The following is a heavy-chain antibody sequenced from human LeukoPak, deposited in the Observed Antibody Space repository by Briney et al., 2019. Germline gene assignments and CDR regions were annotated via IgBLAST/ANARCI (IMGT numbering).Heavy chain of an antibody. J-gene: IGHJ4*02. V-gene: IGHV1-69*13. CDR1: EGTFSSYA. CDR2: IIPIFSTA. D-gene: IGHD3-9*01. CDR3: ARSTPLRYFDWLPEYYFDY. Sequence: SVKVSCKASEGTFSSYAISWVRQAPGQGLEWMGGIIPIFSTANYAQKFQGRVTITADESTSTAYMELSSLRSDDTAVYYCARSTPLRYFDWLPEYYFDYWGQGTLVTVSS.